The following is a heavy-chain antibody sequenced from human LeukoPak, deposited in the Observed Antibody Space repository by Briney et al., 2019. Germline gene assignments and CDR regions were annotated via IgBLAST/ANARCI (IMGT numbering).Heavy chain of an antibody. Sequence: GGSLRLSCEASGFIFSSNPMAWVRQAPGKGLEWVSIMTTSGTTHYADSVKGRFTISRDNSKNTLYLQMNSLRAEDTAVYYRAKERATTTAFDCWGQGTHVTVS. D-gene: IGHD1-26*01. CDR2: MTTSGTT. CDR1: GFIFSSNP. CDR3: AKERATTTAFDC. V-gene: IGHV3-23*01. J-gene: IGHJ4*02.